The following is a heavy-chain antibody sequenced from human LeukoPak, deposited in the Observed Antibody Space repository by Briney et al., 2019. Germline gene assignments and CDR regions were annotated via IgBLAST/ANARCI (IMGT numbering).Heavy chain of an antibody. CDR1: GASISTGGFY. CDR2: IYYTGSV. CDR3: ARDHSYYFGSQTSTLDV. Sequence: SETLSHTCTISGASISTGGFYWTWIRQPPGEGLEWIGYIYYTGSVDYNASLKSRLTISLGTSKNRFSLKLNSVTAADTAVYYCARDHSYYFGSQTSTLDVWGQGTAVTVSS. D-gene: IGHD3-10*01. J-gene: IGHJ6*02. V-gene: IGHV4-31*03.